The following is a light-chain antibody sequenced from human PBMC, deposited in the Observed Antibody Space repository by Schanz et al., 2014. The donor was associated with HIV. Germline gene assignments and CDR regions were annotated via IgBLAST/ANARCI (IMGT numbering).Light chain of an antibody. Sequence: EIVLTQSPGSLSLFPGERATLSCRASQSASSTYLVWYQQKPGQAPRLLIYGASNRATGIPDRFSGSGSGTDFTLTISRLEPEDFAVYYCQQRSNWPPIFTFGPGTKVDIK. CDR3: QQRSNWPPIFT. V-gene: IGKV3D-20*02. CDR1: QSASSTY. CDR2: GAS. J-gene: IGKJ3*01.